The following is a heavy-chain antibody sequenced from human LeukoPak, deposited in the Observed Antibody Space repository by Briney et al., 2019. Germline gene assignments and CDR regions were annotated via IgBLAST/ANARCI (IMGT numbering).Heavy chain of an antibody. CDR3: AREEVTIFGVAPYFDY. CDR2: INWNGGST. V-gene: IGHV3-20*04. CDR1: GFTFDDYG. D-gene: IGHD3-3*01. J-gene: IGHJ4*02. Sequence: GGSLRLSCAASGFTFDDYGMSWVRQAPGKGLEWVSGINWNGGSTGYADSVKGRFTISRDNAKNSLYLQMNSLRAEDTALYYCAREEVTIFGVAPYFDYWGQGTLVTVSS.